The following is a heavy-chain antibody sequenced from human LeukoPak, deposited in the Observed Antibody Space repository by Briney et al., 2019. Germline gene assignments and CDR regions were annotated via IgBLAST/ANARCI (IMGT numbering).Heavy chain of an antibody. J-gene: IGHJ4*02. V-gene: IGHV5-51*01. CDR3: ARQSYCSSTSCHAHFDY. CDR1: GYIFTNYW. D-gene: IGHD2-2*01. Sequence: GESLKISCKASGYIFTNYWIGWVRQMPGKGLEWMGIIYPGDSDTRYSPSFQGQVTISADKSISTAYLQWSSLKASDTAMYYCARQSYCSSTSCHAHFDYWGQGTLVTVSS. CDR2: IYPGDSDT.